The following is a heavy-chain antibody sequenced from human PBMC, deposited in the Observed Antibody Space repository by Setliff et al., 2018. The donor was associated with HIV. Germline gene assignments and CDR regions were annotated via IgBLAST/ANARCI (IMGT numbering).Heavy chain of an antibody. Sequence: SVKVSCKASGYTFINFYIYWVRQAPGQGLEWVGRISPNSGGTDYSQKFQGRVSMTRDTSTNTAYLDLTNLTSDDTAVYFCVKDGGPWGSGDWGQGTLVTVSS. CDR1: GYTFINFY. CDR3: VKDGGPWGSGD. V-gene: IGHV1-2*06. J-gene: IGHJ4*02. CDR2: ISPNSGGT. D-gene: IGHD7-27*01.